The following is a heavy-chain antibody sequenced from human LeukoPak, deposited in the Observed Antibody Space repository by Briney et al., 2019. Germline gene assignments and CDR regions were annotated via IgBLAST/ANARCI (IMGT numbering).Heavy chain of an antibody. CDR1: GFTFSSYT. D-gene: IGHD6-13*01. CDR3: ARVPKIAAAGSDYFDY. V-gene: IGHV3-21*01. J-gene: IGHJ4*02. CDR2: ISSSSSYI. Sequence: GGSLRLSCAASGFTFSSYTMHWVRQAPGKGLEWVSSISSSSSYIYYAVSVKGRFTISRDNAKNSLYLQMNSLRAEDTAVYYCARVPKIAAAGSDYFDYWGQGTLVTVSS.